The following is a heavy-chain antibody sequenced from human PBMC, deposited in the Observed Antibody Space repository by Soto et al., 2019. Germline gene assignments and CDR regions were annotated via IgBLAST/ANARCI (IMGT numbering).Heavy chain of an antibody. Sequence: SETLSLTCTVSGGSISSYYWSWIRQPPGKGLEWIGYIYYSGSTNYNPSLKSRVTISVDTSKNQFSLKLSSVTAADTAVYYCARLPPGWGFDPWGQGTLVTCSS. D-gene: IGHD1-26*01. CDR3: ARLPPGWGFDP. V-gene: IGHV4-59*01. CDR1: GGSISSYY. CDR2: IYYSGST. J-gene: IGHJ5*02.